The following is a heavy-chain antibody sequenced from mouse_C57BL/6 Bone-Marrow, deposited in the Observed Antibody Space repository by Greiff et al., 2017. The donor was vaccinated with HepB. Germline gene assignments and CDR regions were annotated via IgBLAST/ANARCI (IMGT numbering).Heavy chain of an antibody. CDR3: ASSSNRLLRGFAY. CDR2: IDPSDSYT. J-gene: IGHJ3*01. Sequence: QVQLQQPGAELVKPGASVKLSCKASGYTFTSYWMQWVKQRPGQGLEWIGEIDPSDSYTNYNQKFKGKATLTVDTSSSTAYMQLSSLTSEDSAVYYCASSSNRLLRGFAYWGQGTLVTVSA. D-gene: IGHD2-13*01. CDR1: GYTFTSYW. V-gene: IGHV1-50*01.